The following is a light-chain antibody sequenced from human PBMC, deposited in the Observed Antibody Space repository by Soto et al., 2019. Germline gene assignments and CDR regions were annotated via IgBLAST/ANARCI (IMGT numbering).Light chain of an antibody. CDR3: SSYTSTTTHVI. Sequence: QSALTQPASVSGSLGQSITISCTGTRSDVGGYNFVSWYRQHPGKAPKLMIYAVTNRPSGVSNRLSGSKSGNTASLTISGLQAEDEADYYCSSYTSTTTHVIFGGGTKLTVL. J-gene: IGLJ2*01. CDR2: AVT. CDR1: RSDVGGYNF. V-gene: IGLV2-14*01.